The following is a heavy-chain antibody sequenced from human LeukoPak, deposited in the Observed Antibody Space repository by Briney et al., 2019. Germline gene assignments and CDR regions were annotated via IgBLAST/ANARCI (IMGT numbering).Heavy chain of an antibody. D-gene: IGHD6-13*01. CDR3: AKDEYSSSWYYYYYGMDV. V-gene: IGHV3-30*18. J-gene: IGHJ6*04. CDR1: GFTFSSYV. CDR2: ISYDGSNK. Sequence: GVSLRLSCAASGFTFSSYVMHWVRQAPGKGLEWVAVISYDGSNKYYADSVKGRFTISRDNSKNTLYLQMNSLRAEDTAVYYCAKDEYSSSWYYYYYGMDVWGKGTTVTVSS.